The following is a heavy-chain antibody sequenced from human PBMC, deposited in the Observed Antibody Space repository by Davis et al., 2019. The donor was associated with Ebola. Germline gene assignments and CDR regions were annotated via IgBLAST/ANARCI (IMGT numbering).Heavy chain of an antibody. J-gene: IGHJ4*02. CDR2: IYYSGKT. D-gene: IGHD6-25*01. CDR1: GGSFSGYY. V-gene: IGHV4-34*01. CDR3: MRRLTTSAAFYF. Sequence: PSETLSLTCAVYGGSFSGYYWSWIRQPPGKGPEWIGSIYYSGKTYYYPSLKSRVTISVDTSENQFSLKLSSVTAADAAVYYCMRRLTTSAAFYFWVQGILVTVSS.